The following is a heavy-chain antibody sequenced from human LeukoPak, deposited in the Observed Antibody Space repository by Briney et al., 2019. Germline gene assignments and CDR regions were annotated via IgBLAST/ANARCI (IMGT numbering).Heavy chain of an antibody. CDR1: GGSISSYY. D-gene: IGHD3-22*01. J-gene: IGHJ4*02. V-gene: IGHV4-59*01. CDR3: ARGADSSGYYSIFYFDY. CDR2: IYYSGST. Sequence: SETLSLTCTVSGGSISSYYWNWIRQPPGKGLEWMGYIYYSGSTNYNPSLKSRVTISVDTSKNQFSLKLSSVTAVDTAVYYCARGADSSGYYSIFYFDYWGQGTLVTVSS.